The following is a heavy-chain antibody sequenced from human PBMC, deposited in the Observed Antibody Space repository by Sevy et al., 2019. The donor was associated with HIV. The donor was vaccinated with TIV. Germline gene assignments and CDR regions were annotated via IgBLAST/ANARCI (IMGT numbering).Heavy chain of an antibody. Sequence: GGSLRLSCAVSGFNFAIYGFHWVRQAPGKGLEWVANTRHDETAKYYVDSVKGRFTVSRDNSKNTVFLQMNSLTPDDMGTYYCARDGVYYGMDVWGLGTTVTVSS. CDR1: GFNFAIYG. J-gene: IGHJ6*02. CDR2: TRHDETAK. V-gene: IGHV3-30*02. D-gene: IGHD3-10*01. CDR3: ARDGVYYGMDV.